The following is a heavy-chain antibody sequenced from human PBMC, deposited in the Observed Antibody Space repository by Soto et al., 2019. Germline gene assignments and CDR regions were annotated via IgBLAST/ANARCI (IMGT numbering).Heavy chain of an antibody. J-gene: IGHJ6*02. CDR1: GFTFSSYG. V-gene: IGHV3-30*03. Sequence: QVQLVESGGGVVQPGRSLRLSCAASGFTFSSYGMHWVRQAPGKGLEWVAVISYDGSNKFYADSVKGRFTISRDNSKNTLYLQMNSLRAEDTAVYYCATDGLWFGEFADYYGMDVWGQGSTVTVSS. D-gene: IGHD3-10*01. CDR2: ISYDGSNK. CDR3: ATDGLWFGEFADYYGMDV.